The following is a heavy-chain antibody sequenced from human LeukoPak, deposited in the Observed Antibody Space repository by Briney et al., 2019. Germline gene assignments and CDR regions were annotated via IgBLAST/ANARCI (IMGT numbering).Heavy chain of an antibody. D-gene: IGHD3-10*01. CDR1: GGTLSSYT. V-gene: IGHV1-69*04. CDR2: IIPILGIA. CDR3: ARDLAMVRGEYWFDP. Sequence: SVKVSCKASGGTLSSYTISWVRQAPGQGLEWMGRIIPILGIANYAQKFQGRVTITADKSTSTAYMELSSLRSEDTAVYYCARDLAMVRGEYWFDPWGQGTLVTVSS. J-gene: IGHJ5*02.